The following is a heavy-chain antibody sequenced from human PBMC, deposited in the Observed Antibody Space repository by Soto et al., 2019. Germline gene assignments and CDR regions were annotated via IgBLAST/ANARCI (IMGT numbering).Heavy chain of an antibody. CDR3: ARGTSTVTPDY. Sequence: ASVKVSCKASGYTFSDYYMHWVRQAPGQGLEWMGWINPNSSGTSYAQKFQGRVTMTRDTSISTAYMDLTRLTSDDTAVYYCARGTSTVTPDYWGQGTLVTVSS. V-gene: IGHV1-2*02. CDR1: GYTFSDYY. J-gene: IGHJ4*02. CDR2: INPNSSGT. D-gene: IGHD4-17*01.